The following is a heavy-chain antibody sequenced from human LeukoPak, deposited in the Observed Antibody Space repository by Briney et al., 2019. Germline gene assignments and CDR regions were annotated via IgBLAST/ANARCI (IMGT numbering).Heavy chain of an antibody. CDR2: IYYSGST. D-gene: IGHD6-13*01. CDR1: GGSISSKSYY. CDR3: ARAGDSSSWYSRIDP. Sequence: PSETLSLTCTVSGGSISSKSYYWGWIRQPPGKGLEWIGSIYYSGSTYSNPSLKSRVTMSVDTSKNQFSLKLSSVTAADTAVYYCARAGDSSSWYSRIDPWGQGTLVTVSS. J-gene: IGHJ5*02. V-gene: IGHV4-39*07.